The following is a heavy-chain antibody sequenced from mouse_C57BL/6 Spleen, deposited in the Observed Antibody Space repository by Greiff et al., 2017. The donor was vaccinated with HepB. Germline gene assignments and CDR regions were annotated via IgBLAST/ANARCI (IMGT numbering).Heavy chain of an antibody. Sequence: EVKLVESGGGLVKPGGSLKLSCAASGFTFSSYAMSWVRQTPEKRLEWVATISDGGSYTYYPDNVKGRFTISRDNAKNNLYLQMSHLKSEDTAMYYCARDLGSYGGAWFAYWGQGTLVTVSA. CDR2: ISDGGSYT. CDR3: ARDLGSYGGAWFAY. V-gene: IGHV5-4*01. D-gene: IGHD1-1*02. CDR1: GFTFSSYA. J-gene: IGHJ3*01.